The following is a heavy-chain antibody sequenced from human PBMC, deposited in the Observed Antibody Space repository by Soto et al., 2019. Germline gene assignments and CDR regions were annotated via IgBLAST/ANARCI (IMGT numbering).Heavy chain of an antibody. J-gene: IGHJ6*02. CDR2: IVVGSGNT. CDR3: AAFVVTPAEREDRYCSGGSCYAANYGMDV. V-gene: IGHV1-58*01. D-gene: IGHD2-15*01. Sequence: TSVKVSCKASGFTFTSSAVQWVRQARGQRLEWIGWIVVGSGNTNYAQKFQERVTITRDMSTSTAYMELSSLRSEDTAVYYCAAFVVTPAEREDRYCSGGSCYAANYGMDVWGHGTTVIVSS. CDR1: GFTFTSSA.